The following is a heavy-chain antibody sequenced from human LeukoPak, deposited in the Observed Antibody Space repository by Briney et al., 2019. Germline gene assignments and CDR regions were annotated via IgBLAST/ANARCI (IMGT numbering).Heavy chain of an antibody. Sequence: GGSLRLSCAASGFTFSSYGMHWVRQAPGKGLEWVAVIWYDGSSKYYADSVKGRFTISRDNSKNTLYLQMNSLRAEDTAVYYCARRGYSYANRGYYFDYWGQGTLVTVSS. CDR3: ARRGYSYANRGYYFDY. V-gene: IGHV3-33*01. CDR2: IWYDGSSK. J-gene: IGHJ4*02. D-gene: IGHD5-18*01. CDR1: GFTFSSYG.